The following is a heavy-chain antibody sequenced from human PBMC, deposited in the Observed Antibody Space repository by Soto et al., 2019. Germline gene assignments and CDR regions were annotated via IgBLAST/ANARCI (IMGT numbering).Heavy chain of an antibody. CDR3: ARDQLEGNWFDP. CDR2: ISYSGST. J-gene: IGHJ5*02. V-gene: IGHV4-30-4*01. D-gene: IGHD1-1*01. CDR1: GGSISSGNYY. Sequence: PSETLSLTCTVSGGSISSGNYYWSWIRQPPGKGLEWIGFISYSGSTYYNASLKSRVTISVDKSKNQFSLKLTSVTAADTAVYYCARDQLEGNWFDPWGQGTLVTVSS.